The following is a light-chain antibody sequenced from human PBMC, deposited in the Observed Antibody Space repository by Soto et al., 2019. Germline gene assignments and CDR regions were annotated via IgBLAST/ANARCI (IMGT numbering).Light chain of an antibody. J-gene: IGLJ3*02. CDR3: AAWDDSLNGSNWV. CDR1: SSDVGGHNY. Sequence: QSALTQPAYVSGSPGQSITISCTETSSDVGGHNYVSWYQQHPGKAPKVMIFEVSNRPSGVSNRFSGSKSGNTASLTISGLQAEDEADYYCAAWDDSLNGSNWVFGGGTKLTVL. V-gene: IGLV2-14*01. CDR2: EVS.